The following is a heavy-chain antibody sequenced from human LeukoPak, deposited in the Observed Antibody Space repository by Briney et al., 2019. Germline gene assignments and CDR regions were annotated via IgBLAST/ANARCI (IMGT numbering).Heavy chain of an antibody. CDR2: ISYDGSNK. D-gene: IGHD3-10*01. V-gene: IGHV3-30*18. J-gene: IGHJ4*02. CDR3: AKSKIGSGSYLFDY. Sequence: GGSLRLSCVASRFTFSDYRMTWVRQAPGKGLEWVAVISYDGSNKYYADSVKGRFTISRDNSKNTLYLQMNSLRAEDTAVYYCAKSKIGSGSYLFDYWGQGTLVTVSS. CDR1: RFTFSDYR.